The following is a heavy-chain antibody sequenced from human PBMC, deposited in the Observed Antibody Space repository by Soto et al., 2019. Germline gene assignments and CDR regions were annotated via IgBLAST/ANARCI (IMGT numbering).Heavy chain of an antibody. J-gene: IGHJ6*02. CDR1: GFTVTAHY. CDR3: ARSDPAYAYGLNV. Sequence: EAQLVESGGGLIQPGGSLRLSCAASGFTVTAHYVAWVRQATGRGLEWVSLIYSGGGKYYADSVKGRFTISRDTSEKTFYLQMNSLRSEDTAVYYCARSDPAYAYGLNVWGQGTTVTVSS. V-gene: IGHV3-53*01. CDR2: IYSGGGK. D-gene: IGHD3-10*01.